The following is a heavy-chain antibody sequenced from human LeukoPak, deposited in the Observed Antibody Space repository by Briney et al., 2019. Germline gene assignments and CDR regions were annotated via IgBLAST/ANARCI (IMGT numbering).Heavy chain of an antibody. CDR3: ARDRYCSSTSCSYYFDY. J-gene: IGHJ4*02. Sequence: ASVKVSCKASGYTFTSYGSSWVRQAPGQGLEWMGWISAYNGNTNYAQKLQGRVTMTTDTSTSTAYMELRSLRSDDTAVYYCARDRYCSSTSCSYYFDYWGQGTLVTVSS. CDR1: GYTFTSYG. D-gene: IGHD2-2*01. CDR2: ISAYNGNT. V-gene: IGHV1-18*01.